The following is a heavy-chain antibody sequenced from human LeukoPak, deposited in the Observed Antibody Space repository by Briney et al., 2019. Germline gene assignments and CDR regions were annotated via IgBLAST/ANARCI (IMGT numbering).Heavy chain of an antibody. J-gene: IGHJ4*02. CDR3: ARGRRYYYGSGGIGDY. Sequence: SETLSLTCAVYGGSFSGYYWSWIRQPPGKGLEWIGEINHSGSTNYNPSLKSRVTISVDTSKNQFSLKLSSVTAADTAVYYCARGRRYYYGSGGIGDYWGQGTLVTVSS. CDR2: INHSGST. CDR1: GGSFSGYY. V-gene: IGHV4-34*01. D-gene: IGHD3-10*01.